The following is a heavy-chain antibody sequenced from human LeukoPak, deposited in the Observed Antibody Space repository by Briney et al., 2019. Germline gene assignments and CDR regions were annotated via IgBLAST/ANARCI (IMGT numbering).Heavy chain of an antibody. CDR3: VRSMSGRNDF. Sequence: GGSLRLSCAASGFTFSSYEMNWVRQAPGKGLEWVSYISSSDSTKFYADSVKGRFTISRDNAKNSLYLQMNSLSAEDTAVYYCVRSMSGRNDFWGQGTLVTVSS. V-gene: IGHV3-48*03. J-gene: IGHJ4*02. D-gene: IGHD1-26*01. CDR2: ISSSDSTK. CDR1: GFTFSSYE.